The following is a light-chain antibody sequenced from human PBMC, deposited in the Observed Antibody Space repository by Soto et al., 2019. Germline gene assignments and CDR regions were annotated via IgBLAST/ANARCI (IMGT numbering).Light chain of an antibody. CDR1: SSDVGGYNY. V-gene: IGLV2-8*01. CDR3: TAYTGGKNV. Sequence: QSALTQPPSASGSPGQSVTISCTGTSSDVGGYNYVSWYKQNPGKVPKLRIYAVNKRPSGVPDRCAGSKSGNTASLSVSGLQAEDEADHYGTAYTGGKNVFRTRSQLTVL. J-gene: IGLJ1*01. CDR2: AVN.